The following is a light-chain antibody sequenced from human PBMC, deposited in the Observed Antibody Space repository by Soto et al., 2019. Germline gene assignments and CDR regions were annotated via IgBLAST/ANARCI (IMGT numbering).Light chain of an antibody. CDR3: QQYNSYPWT. J-gene: IGKJ1*01. CDR2: DAS. CDR1: QSISSW. V-gene: IGKV1-5*01. Sequence: DLQMTQSPSTLSASVGDRVTISCRASQSISSWLAWYQQKPGKAPNLLIFDASTLETGVPSRFSGSEAETEFTLTISGLQPDDFATYYCQQYNSYPWTFGQGTKVDIK.